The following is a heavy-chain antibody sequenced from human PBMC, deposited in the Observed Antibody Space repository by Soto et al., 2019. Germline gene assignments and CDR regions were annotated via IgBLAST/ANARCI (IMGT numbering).Heavy chain of an antibody. D-gene: IGHD2-8*01. Sequence: ASVKVSCKASGYTFTGYYVHWVREAPGQGLEWMGWINPETGGTSYAQKFQGRVTLSRDTSINTAYLELSSLRFDDAAVYFCVRVQKLYGNSVYYYGMDVWGQGTTVTVS. V-gene: IGHV1-2*02. CDR1: GYTFTGYY. CDR3: VRVQKLYGNSVYYYGMDV. J-gene: IGHJ6*02. CDR2: INPETGGT.